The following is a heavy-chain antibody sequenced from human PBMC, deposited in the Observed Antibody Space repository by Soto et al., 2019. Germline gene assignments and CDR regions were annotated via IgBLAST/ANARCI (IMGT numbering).Heavy chain of an antibody. V-gene: IGHV4-59*01. CDR3: AREGYNFGPFDY. Sequence: SETLSLTCSVSGGSLSSYYWSWIRRPPGMGLEWIASISYSGTTNYNSSLKSRVTISIDTSKNQFSLKFNSVTAADTAVYYCAREGYNFGPFDYWGQGALVTVSS. D-gene: IGHD5-18*01. J-gene: IGHJ4*02. CDR1: GGSLSSYY. CDR2: ISYSGTT.